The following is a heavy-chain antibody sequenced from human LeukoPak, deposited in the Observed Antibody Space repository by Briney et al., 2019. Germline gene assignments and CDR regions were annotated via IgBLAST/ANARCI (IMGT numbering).Heavy chain of an antibody. CDR1: SGSISSYY. D-gene: IGHD1-7*01. Sequence: SETLSLTCTVSSGSISSYYWSWIRQPPGKGLEWIGYIYYSGSTNYNPSLKGRVTISVVTSKNQFSLKLSFVTAADTAVYYCARGANWNLGAFDIWGQGTMVTVSS. V-gene: IGHV4-59*01. J-gene: IGHJ3*02. CDR3: ARGANWNLGAFDI. CDR2: IYYSGST.